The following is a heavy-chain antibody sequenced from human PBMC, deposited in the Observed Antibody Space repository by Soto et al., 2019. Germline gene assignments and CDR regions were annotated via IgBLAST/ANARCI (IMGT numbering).Heavy chain of an antibody. CDR2: IRSRANHYAT. V-gene: IGHV3-73*01. CDR1: GFTFSVSS. CDR3: AIERVGFGH. J-gene: IGHJ4*02. Sequence: EVQLVESGGGLVRPGGSVRLSCAASGFTFSVSSMHWVRQASGKGLEWLGRIRSRANHYATTYSESLKGRVIISRDDSQDTMFLEMSSLRTEDTAMYYCAIERVGFGHWGQGTLITVSS.